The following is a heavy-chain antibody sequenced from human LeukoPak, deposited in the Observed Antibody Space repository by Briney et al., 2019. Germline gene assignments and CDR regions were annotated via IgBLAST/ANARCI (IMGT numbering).Heavy chain of an antibody. CDR3: ARDFIWFGESYFDY. Sequence: GESLRLSCAASGFTFSSYEMNWVRQAPGKGLEWVSYISSSGSTIYYADSVKGRFTISRDNAKNSLYLQMNSLRAEDTAVYYCARDFIWFGESYFDYWGQGTLVTVSS. J-gene: IGHJ4*02. CDR1: GFTFSSYE. V-gene: IGHV3-48*03. CDR2: ISSSGSTI. D-gene: IGHD3-10*01.